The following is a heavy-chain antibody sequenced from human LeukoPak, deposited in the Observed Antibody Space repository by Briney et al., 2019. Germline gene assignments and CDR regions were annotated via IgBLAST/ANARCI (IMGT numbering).Heavy chain of an antibody. D-gene: IGHD6-6*01. CDR1: GFTFSSYR. Sequence: GGSLRLSCAASGFTFSSYRMSWVRQAPGKGLEWVANIKQDGSEKYYVDSVKGRFTISRDNAKNSLYLQMNSLRAEDTAVYYCARDFSSSLHGGGYYFDYWGQGTLVTVSS. J-gene: IGHJ4*02. CDR2: IKQDGSEK. V-gene: IGHV3-7*01. CDR3: ARDFSSSLHGGGYYFDY.